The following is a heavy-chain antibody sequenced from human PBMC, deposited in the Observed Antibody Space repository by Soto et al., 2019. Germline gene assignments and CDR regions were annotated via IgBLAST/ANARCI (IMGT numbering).Heavy chain of an antibody. J-gene: IGHJ4*02. CDR1: GYTFTSYD. D-gene: IGHD6-19*01. CDR3: ARAEVAGTIFDY. V-gene: IGHV1-8*01. CDR2: MNPNSGNT. Sequence: QVPLVQSGAEVKKPGASVKVSCKASGYTFTSYDINWVRQATGQGLEWMGWMNPNSGNTGYAQKFQGRVTMTRNTSISTAYMDLSSLRSEDTAVYYCARAEVAGTIFDYWGQGTLVTVSS.